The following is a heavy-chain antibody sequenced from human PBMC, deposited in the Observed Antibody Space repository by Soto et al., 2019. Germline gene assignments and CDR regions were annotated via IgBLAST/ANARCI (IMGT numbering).Heavy chain of an antibody. D-gene: IGHD2-2*01. J-gene: IGHJ4*02. CDR3: ARGYCSSIGCSHYFDP. CDR2: INPTSGGT. V-gene: IGHV1-2*02. Sequence: QVQLVQSGAEVKKPGASVKVSCKASGYTFTGNYMHWVRQAPGQGLEWMALINPTSGGTNYAQKFKGRVTLTWDTSISTAYLELSRLRSDDMAIYYCARGYCSSIGCSHYFDPWGQGTLVTVSS. CDR1: GYTFTGNY.